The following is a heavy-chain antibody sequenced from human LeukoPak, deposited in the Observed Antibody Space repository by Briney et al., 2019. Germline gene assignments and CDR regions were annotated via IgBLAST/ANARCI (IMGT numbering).Heavy chain of an antibody. Sequence: GGSLRLSCGASRFTFSSYSMNWVRQAPGKGLEWVSSISSSGSYIYYADSVKGRFTISRDNAKNSLYLQMNSLRAEDTAVYYCAELGITMIGGVWGKGTTVTISS. CDR1: RFTFSSYS. J-gene: IGHJ6*04. CDR2: ISSSGSYI. CDR3: AELGITMIGGV. V-gene: IGHV3-21*01. D-gene: IGHD3-10*02.